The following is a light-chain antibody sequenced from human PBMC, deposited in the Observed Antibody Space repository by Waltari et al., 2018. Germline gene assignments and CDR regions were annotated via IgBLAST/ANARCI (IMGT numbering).Light chain of an antibody. CDR3: SSYGGRNNLL. V-gene: IGLV2-8*01. CDR2: EVN. CDR1: SSDVGSFNY. J-gene: IGLJ3*02. Sequence: QSALTQPPSASGSPGKSATISCTGTSSDVGSFNYVSWYQQYPGKTPKLLIYEVNKRPSGIPDRFSGSKSGNTASLTVSGLQAEDEAEYYCSSYGGRNNLLFGEGTKLTVL.